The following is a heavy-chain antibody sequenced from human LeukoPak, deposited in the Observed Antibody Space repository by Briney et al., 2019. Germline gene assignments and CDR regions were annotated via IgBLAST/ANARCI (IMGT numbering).Heavy chain of an antibody. V-gene: IGHV4-38-2*01. D-gene: IGHD2-21*02. CDR1: GYSISSSYY. Sequence: PSETLSLTCAVSGYSISSSYYWGWIRQPPGKGLEWIGSIYYSGSTYYNPSLKSRVTISVDTSKNQFSLKLSSVTAADTAVYYCASIVVVTPPTLDYWGQGTLVTVSS. J-gene: IGHJ4*02. CDR2: IYYSGST. CDR3: ASIVVVTPPTLDY.